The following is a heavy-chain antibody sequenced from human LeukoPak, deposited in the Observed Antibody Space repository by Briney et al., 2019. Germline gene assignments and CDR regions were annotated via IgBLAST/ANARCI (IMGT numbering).Heavy chain of an antibody. Sequence: GGSLRLSCAASGFTFSSHAMSWVRQAPGKGLEWVSAISGSGGTTYYADSVKGRFTISRDNSKNTLYLQMNSLRAEDTAVYYCAKDLWVGAYPYYFVYWGQGTLVTVSS. V-gene: IGHV3-23*01. CDR3: AKDLWVGAYPYYFVY. CDR2: ISGSGGTT. CDR1: GFTFSSHA. J-gene: IGHJ4*02. D-gene: IGHD1-26*01.